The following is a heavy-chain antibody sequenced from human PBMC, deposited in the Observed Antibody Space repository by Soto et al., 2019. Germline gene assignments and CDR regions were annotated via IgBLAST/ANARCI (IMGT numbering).Heavy chain of an antibody. Sequence: GGSLRLSCAASGFTFSSYSMNWVRQAPGKGLEWVSSISSSSSYIYYADSVKGRFTISRDNAKNSLYLQMNSLRAEDTAVYYCARVDSGYEEIYYYYYYMDVRGKGTTVTVSS. D-gene: IGHD5-12*01. V-gene: IGHV3-21*01. CDR3: ARVDSGYEEIYYYYYYMDV. J-gene: IGHJ6*03. CDR2: ISSSSSYI. CDR1: GFTFSSYS.